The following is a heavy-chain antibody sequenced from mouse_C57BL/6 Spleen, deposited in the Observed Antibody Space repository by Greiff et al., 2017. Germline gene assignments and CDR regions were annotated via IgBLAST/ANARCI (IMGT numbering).Heavy chain of an antibody. CDR1: GYAFSSSW. CDR3: APIITTVEYFDV. CDR2: IYPGDGDT. J-gene: IGHJ1*03. Sequence: QVQLQQSGPELVKPGASVKISCKASGYAFSSSWMNWVKQRPGKGLEWIGRIYPGDGDTNYNGKFKGKATLTADKSSSTAYMQLSSLTSEDSAVYFCAPIITTVEYFDVWGTGTTVTVSS. D-gene: IGHD1-1*01. V-gene: IGHV1-82*01.